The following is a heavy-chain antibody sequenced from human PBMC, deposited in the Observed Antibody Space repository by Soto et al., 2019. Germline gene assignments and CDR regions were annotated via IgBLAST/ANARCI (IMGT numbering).Heavy chain of an antibody. D-gene: IGHD2-2*01. CDR3: ARGSNAWSFFFDY. CDR1: GFIFEDYA. V-gene: IGHV3-9*01. CDR2: ISWNSASI. Sequence: EVQLVESGGGLVQPDGSLRLSCAASGFIFEDYALHWVRQAPGKGLEWVSRISWNSASISYEDSVKGRFSISRDNAKNSVYLQMNSLRLEDTALYYCARGSNAWSFFFDYWGQGTLVTVSS. J-gene: IGHJ4*02.